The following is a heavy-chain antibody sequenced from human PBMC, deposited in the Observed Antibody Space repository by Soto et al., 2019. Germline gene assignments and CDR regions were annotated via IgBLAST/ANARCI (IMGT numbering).Heavy chain of an antibody. CDR3: ARYCSSTSCSPRAFDP. V-gene: IGHV4-4*07. D-gene: IGHD2-2*01. Sequence: TSETLSLTCTVSGGSISSYYWIWIRQPAGKGLEWIGRIYTSGSTNYNPSLKSRVTMSVDTSKSQFSLKLSSVTAADTAVYYCARYCSSTSCSPRAFDPWGQGTLVTVSS. CDR2: IYTSGST. J-gene: IGHJ5*02. CDR1: GGSISSYY.